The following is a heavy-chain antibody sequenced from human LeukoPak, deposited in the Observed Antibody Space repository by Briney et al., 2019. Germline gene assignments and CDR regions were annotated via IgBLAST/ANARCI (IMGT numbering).Heavy chain of an antibody. D-gene: IGHD2-8*02. J-gene: IGHJ4*02. CDR2: IIPILGIA. V-gene: IGHV1-69*04. Sequence: SVKVSCKASGGTFSSYAISWVRQAPGQGLEWMGRIIPILGIANYAQKFQGRVTITADKSTSTAYMELSSLRSEDTAVYYCARDSYLSPGTGGSLDYWGQGTLVTVSS. CDR1: GGTFSSYA. CDR3: ARDSYLSPGTGGSLDY.